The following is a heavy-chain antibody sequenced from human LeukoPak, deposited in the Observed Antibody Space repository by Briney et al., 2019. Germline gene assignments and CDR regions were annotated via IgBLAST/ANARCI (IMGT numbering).Heavy chain of an antibody. D-gene: IGHD3-9*01. J-gene: IGHJ4*02. CDR2: ISSSSSYI. CDR1: GFTFSSHS. CDR3: ARDEEDYDILTGPPPLLHY. Sequence: SGGSLRLSCAASGFTFSSHSMNWVRQAPGKGLVWVSSISSSSSYIYYEDSVKGRFTISRDNANNPLYLQMNSLRADDTAVYYCARDEEDYDILTGPPPLLHYWGQGTLVSVSS. V-gene: IGHV3-21*01.